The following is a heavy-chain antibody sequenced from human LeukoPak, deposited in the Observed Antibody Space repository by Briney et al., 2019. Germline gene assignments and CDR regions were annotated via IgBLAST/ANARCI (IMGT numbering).Heavy chain of an antibody. Sequence: ASVTVSCKASGYTFTGYYMHWVRQAPGQGLEWMGWINPNSGGTNYAQKFQGRVTMTRDTSISTAYMELSRLRSDDTAVYYCARDYGRIAVAGTDYWGQGTLVTVSS. CDR1: GYTFTGYY. V-gene: IGHV1-2*02. J-gene: IGHJ4*02. CDR2: INPNSGGT. D-gene: IGHD6-19*01. CDR3: ARDYGRIAVAGTDY.